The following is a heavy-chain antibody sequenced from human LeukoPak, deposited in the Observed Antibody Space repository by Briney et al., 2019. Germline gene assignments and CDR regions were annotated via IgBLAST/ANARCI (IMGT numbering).Heavy chain of an antibody. CDR3: ARDSGTYYYGSGTPTRYNWFDP. J-gene: IGHJ5*02. CDR2: IYHSGST. D-gene: IGHD3-10*01. CDR1: GGSISSSNW. V-gene: IGHV4-4*02. Sequence: SETLSLTCAVSGGSISSSNWWSWVRQPPGKGLEWIGEIYHSGSTNYNPSLKSRVTISVDKSKNQFSLKLSSVTAADTAVYYCARDSGTYYYGSGTPTRYNWFDPWGQGTLVTVSS.